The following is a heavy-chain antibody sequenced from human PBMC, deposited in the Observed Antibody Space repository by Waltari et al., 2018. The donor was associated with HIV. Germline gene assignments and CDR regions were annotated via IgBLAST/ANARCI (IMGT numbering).Heavy chain of an antibody. CDR1: GGSISRGSYY. CDR2: IYTSGST. Sequence: QVQLQESGPGLVKPSQTLSLTCTVSGGSISRGSYYWSWIRQPAGKGLEWIGRIYTSGSTNYNPSLKSRVTISVDTSKNQFSLKLSSVTAADTAVYYCASSYYYDSTGWENWFDPWGQGTLVTVSS. CDR3: ASSYYYDSTGWENWFDP. V-gene: IGHV4-61*02. D-gene: IGHD3-22*01. J-gene: IGHJ5*02.